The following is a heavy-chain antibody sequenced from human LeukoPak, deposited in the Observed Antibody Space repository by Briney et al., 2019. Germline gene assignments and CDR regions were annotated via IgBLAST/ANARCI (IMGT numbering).Heavy chain of an antibody. V-gene: IGHV6-1*01. CDR1: GDSVSSNSVT. J-gene: IGHJ5*02. D-gene: IGHD2-2*01. CDR3: ARRLTQYDCFDP. CDR2: TYYRSTWYN. Sequence: PSQTLSLTCAISGDSVSSNSVTWNWIRQSPSRGLEWLDRTYYRSTWYNDYAVSVRGRITGNPDTSKNQFSLHLNSVTPEDTAVYYCARRLTQYDCFDPWGQGILVTVSS.